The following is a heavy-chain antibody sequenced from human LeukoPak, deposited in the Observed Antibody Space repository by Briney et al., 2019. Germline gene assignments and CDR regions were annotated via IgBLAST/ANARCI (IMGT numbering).Heavy chain of an antibody. D-gene: IGHD2-21*02. J-gene: IGHJ5*02. CDR3: AKGDGINHYHWFDP. CDR1: GFIFSDYY. V-gene: IGHV3-11*03. CDR2: ISDSSTST. Sequence: GGSLRLSCAASGFIFSDYYMSWIRQAPGKGLEWVSYISDSSTSTNYADSVKGRFTISRDNAKNSLYLQMNSLRAEDTAVYYCAKGDGINHYHWFDPWGQGTQVTVSS.